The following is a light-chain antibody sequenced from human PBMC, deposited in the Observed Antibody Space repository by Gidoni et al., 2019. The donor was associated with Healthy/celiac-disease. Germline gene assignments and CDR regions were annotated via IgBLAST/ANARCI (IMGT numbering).Light chain of an antibody. V-gene: IGLV2-14*01. Sequence: QSALTQPAFVPGSPGQSIPISCTGTSSDVGGYNYVSWYQQHPSKAPKLMIYEVSNRPSGVSNRFSGSKSGNTASLTISGLQAEDEADYYCSSYTSSSTLVFGGGTKLTVL. CDR1: SSDVGGYNY. CDR3: SSYTSSSTLV. CDR2: EVS. J-gene: IGLJ2*01.